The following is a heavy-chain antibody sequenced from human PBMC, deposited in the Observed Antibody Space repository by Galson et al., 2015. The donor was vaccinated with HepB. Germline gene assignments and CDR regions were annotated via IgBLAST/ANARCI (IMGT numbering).Heavy chain of an antibody. CDR1: GGSISSSSYY. V-gene: IGHV4-39*02. D-gene: IGHD3-22*01. CDR2: IYYSGST. CDR3: AREHDSSGYNFDL. Sequence: SETLSLTCTVSGGSISSSSYYWGWIRQPPGTGLEWIGSIYYSGSTYYNPSLKSRVTISVDTSKNQFSLKLSSVTAADTAVYYCAREHDSSGYNFDLWGRGTLVTVSS. J-gene: IGHJ2*01.